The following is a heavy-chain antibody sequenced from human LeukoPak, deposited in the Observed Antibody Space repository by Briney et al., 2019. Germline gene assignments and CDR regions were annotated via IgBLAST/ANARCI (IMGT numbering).Heavy chain of an antibody. CDR2: IIPIFGTA. Sequence: ASVKVSCKASGYTFTGYYMHWVRQAPGQGLEWMGGIIPIFGTANYAQKFQGRVTITADESTSTAYMELSSLRSEDTAVYYCARDLRSSKQDYWGQGTLVTVSS. V-gene: IGHV1-69*13. CDR3: ARDLRSSKQDY. D-gene: IGHD4-11*01. CDR1: GYTFTGYY. J-gene: IGHJ4*02.